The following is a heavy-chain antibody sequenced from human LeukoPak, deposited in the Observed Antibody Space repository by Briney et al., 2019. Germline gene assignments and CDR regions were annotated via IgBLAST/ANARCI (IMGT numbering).Heavy chain of an antibody. Sequence: KSSETLSLTCTVSGGSISSSSYYWGWIRQPPGKGLEWIGSIYYGGSTHYNPSLKSRVIISVDTSNNQVSLKLTSVTAADTALYYCARYGSGSYTQHYAMDVWGQGTTVTVSS. V-gene: IGHV4-39*07. D-gene: IGHD3-10*01. CDR3: ARYGSGSYTQHYAMDV. CDR2: IYYGGST. J-gene: IGHJ6*02. CDR1: GGSISSSSYY.